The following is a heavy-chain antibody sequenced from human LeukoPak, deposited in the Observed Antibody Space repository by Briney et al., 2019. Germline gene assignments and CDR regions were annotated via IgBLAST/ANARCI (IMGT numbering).Heavy chain of an antibody. D-gene: IGHD4-17*01. Sequence: SETLSLTCTVSGYSISSGYYWGWIRQPPGKGLEWIGSIYHSGSTNYNPSLKSRVTMSVDTSKNQFSLKLTSVTAADTAVYYCASITVTTDNWFDPWGQGTLVTVSS. J-gene: IGHJ5*02. CDR3: ASITVTTDNWFDP. CDR2: IYHSGST. V-gene: IGHV4-38-2*02. CDR1: GYSISSGYY.